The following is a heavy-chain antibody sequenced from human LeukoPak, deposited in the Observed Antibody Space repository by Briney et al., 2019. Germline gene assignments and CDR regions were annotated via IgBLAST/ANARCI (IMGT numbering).Heavy chain of an antibody. CDR2: IIPIFGTA. J-gene: IGHJ4*02. CDR3: ASASSGYQRFDY. Sequence: ASVEVSCKASGGTFSSYAISWVRQAPGQGLEWMGGIIPIFGTANYAQKFQGRVTITADESTSTAYMELSSLRSEDTAVYYCASASSGYQRFDYWGQGTLVTVSS. CDR1: GGTFSSYA. V-gene: IGHV1-69*13. D-gene: IGHD3-22*01.